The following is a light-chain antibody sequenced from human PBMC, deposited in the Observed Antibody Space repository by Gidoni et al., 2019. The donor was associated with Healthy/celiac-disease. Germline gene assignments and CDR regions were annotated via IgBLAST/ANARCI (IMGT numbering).Light chain of an antibody. J-gene: IGLJ2*01. V-gene: IGLV1-51*01. Sequence: QSVLTPPPPVSAAPGQKVTISCSGSSSNIGNNYVSWYQQLPRTASKLLIYDNNKRPSGIPDRFSGSKSGTSATLGITGLQTGDEADYYCGTWDSSLSAGVFGGGTKLTVL. CDR2: DNN. CDR1: SSNIGNNY. CDR3: GTWDSSLSAGV.